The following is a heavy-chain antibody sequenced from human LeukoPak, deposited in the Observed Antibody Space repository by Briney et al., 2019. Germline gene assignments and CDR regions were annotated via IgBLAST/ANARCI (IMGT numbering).Heavy chain of an antibody. Sequence: PSETLSLTCAVSGGSISSNYCFWDWIRQPPGKGLEWIGSVYYSGNTYYNPSLKSRVTISVDTSKNKFSLKLTSLTAADTAVYYCARRRKAGWYFDLWGRGTLVTVSS. CDR3: ARRRKAGWYFDL. J-gene: IGHJ2*01. CDR1: GGSISSNYCF. V-gene: IGHV4-39*01. CDR2: VYYSGNT.